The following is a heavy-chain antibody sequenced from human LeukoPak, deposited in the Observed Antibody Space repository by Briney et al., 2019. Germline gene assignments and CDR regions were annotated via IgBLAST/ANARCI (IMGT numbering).Heavy chain of an antibody. D-gene: IGHD2-2*01. Sequence: ASVTVSCKASGGTFSIYAISWVRQAPGQGLEWMGRIIPILGIANYAQKFQGRVTITADKSTSTAYMELSSLRSEDTAVYYCAREVPAAIFDYWGQGTLVTVSS. V-gene: IGHV1-69*04. CDR3: AREVPAAIFDY. CDR1: GGTFSIYA. CDR2: IIPILGIA. J-gene: IGHJ4*02.